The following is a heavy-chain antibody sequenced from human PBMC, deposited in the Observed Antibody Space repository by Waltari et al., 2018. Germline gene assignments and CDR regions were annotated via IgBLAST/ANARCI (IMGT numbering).Heavy chain of an antibody. V-gene: IGHV3-23*04. J-gene: IGHJ4*02. Sequence: EVQLVESGGGLVQPGGSLRLSCAASGFTFSSYAMSWVRQAPGKGLEWVSAISGSGGSTYNSDFVKVLFTISTDNSKNTLYLQMNSLRAEDTAVYYCAKDQWGYDFSGADYWGQGTLVTVSS. CDR1: GFTFSSYA. CDR3: AKDQWGYDFSGADY. D-gene: IGHD3-3*01. CDR2: ISGSGGST.